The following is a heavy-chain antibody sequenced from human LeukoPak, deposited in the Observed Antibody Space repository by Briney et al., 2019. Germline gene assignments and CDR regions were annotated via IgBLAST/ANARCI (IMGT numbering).Heavy chain of an antibody. V-gene: IGHV4-59*01. CDR1: GGSFSTYS. Sequence: SETLSLTCAVYGGSFSTYSWSWIRQPPGKGLDWVGYIYDSGSTKYNPSLKSRVTISRDTSENHFSLELTSVTAADTAVYYCARVGYSYGIDAFDIWGQGAMITVS. J-gene: IGHJ3*02. CDR3: ARVGYSYGIDAFDI. D-gene: IGHD5-18*01. CDR2: IYDSGST.